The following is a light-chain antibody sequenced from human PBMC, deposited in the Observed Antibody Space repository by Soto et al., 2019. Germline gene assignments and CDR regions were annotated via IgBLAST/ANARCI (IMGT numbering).Light chain of an antibody. CDR2: DAS. Sequence: ETVMTQSPATLSVSPGERATLSCRASQSVNTNLAWYQQKPGQAPRLLISDASTRATGIPARFSGSGSGTEFTLTISSLQSEDFAVYYCQQYNNWPQLTFGGGTKVDIK. CDR1: QSVNTN. CDR3: QQYNNWPQLT. V-gene: IGKV3-15*01. J-gene: IGKJ4*01.